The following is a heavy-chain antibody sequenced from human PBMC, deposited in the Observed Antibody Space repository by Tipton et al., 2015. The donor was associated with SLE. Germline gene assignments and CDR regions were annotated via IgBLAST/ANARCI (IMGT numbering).Heavy chain of an antibody. CDR3: ARDRTPVDY. CDR1: GFTFSSSW. D-gene: IGHD2-15*01. Sequence: LRLSCAASGFTFSSSWMSWVRQAPGKGLEWVANIKEDGSEKHYVDSVKGRFTISRDNAKNSLYLQMNSLRAEDTAVYYCARDRTPVDYWGQGTLVTVSS. V-gene: IGHV3-7*01. J-gene: IGHJ4*02. CDR2: IKEDGSEK.